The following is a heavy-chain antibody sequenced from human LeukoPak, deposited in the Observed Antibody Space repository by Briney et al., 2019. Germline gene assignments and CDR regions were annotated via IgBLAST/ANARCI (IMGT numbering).Heavy chain of an antibody. V-gene: IGHV3-7*01. CDR1: GFTFRNYW. D-gene: IGHD1-26*01. CDR3: ARGRGSYSFDY. J-gene: IGHJ4*02. CDR2: IKQDGSEK. Sequence: PGGSLRLSCAASGFTFRNYWMRWVRAGPGKGLERVANIKQDGSEKSYVDSAKGRFTISRDNAKNSLYLQMNSLRAEDTAVYYCARGRGSYSFDYWGQGTLVTVSS.